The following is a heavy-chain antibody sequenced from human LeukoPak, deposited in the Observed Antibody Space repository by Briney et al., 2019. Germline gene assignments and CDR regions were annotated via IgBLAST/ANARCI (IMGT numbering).Heavy chain of an antibody. CDR1: GGSFSGYY. Sequence: PSEALSLTCAVYGGSFSGYYWSWIRQAPGKGLEWIGEINHSGSTNYNPSLKSRVTISVDTSKNQFSLKLSSVTAADTAVYYCASQDYYDSSGRDYWGQGTLVTVSS. D-gene: IGHD3-22*01. CDR3: ASQDYYDSSGRDY. V-gene: IGHV4-34*01. CDR2: INHSGST. J-gene: IGHJ4*02.